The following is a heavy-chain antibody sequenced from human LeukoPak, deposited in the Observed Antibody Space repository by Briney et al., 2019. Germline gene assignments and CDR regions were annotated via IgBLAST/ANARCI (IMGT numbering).Heavy chain of an antibody. D-gene: IGHD3-10*01. CDR1: GFTFSSYW. CDR2: IKQDGSEK. V-gene: IGHV3-7*01. J-gene: IGHJ4*02. Sequence: PGGSLRLSCAASGFTFSSYWMSWVRQAPGKGLEWVANIKQDGSEKYYVDSVKGRFTISRDNAKNSLYLQMNSLRAEDTAVYYCARERFGEFRIPYYFDYWGQGTLVTVSS. CDR3: ARERFGEFRIPYYFDY.